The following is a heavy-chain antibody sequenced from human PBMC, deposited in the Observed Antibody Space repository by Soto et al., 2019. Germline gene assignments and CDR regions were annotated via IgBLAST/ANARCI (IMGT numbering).Heavy chain of an antibody. CDR1: GFTFSSYA. J-gene: IGHJ5*02. Sequence: GGSLRLSCAASGFTFSSYAMHWVRQAPGKGLEWVAVISYDGSNKYYADSVKGRFTISRDNSKNTLYLQMNSLRAEDPAVYYCARDPKKYWGVPYNWFDPWGQGTLVTVSS. CDR3: ARDPKKYWGVPYNWFDP. V-gene: IGHV3-30-3*01. D-gene: IGHD7-27*01. CDR2: ISYDGSNK.